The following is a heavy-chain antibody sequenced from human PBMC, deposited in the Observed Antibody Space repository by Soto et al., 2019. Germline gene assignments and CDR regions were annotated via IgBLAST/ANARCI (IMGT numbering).Heavy chain of an antibody. CDR3: VRAGSSWYYGMDV. J-gene: IGHJ6*02. CDR2: INPNSGGT. CDR1: GYTFTGYY. Sequence: GASVKVSCKASGYTFTGYYMHWVRQAPGQGLEWMGWINPNSGGTNYAQKFQGWVTMTRDTSISTAYMELSRLRSDDTAVYYCVRAGSSWYYGMDVWGQGTTVTVSS. D-gene: IGHD6-13*01. V-gene: IGHV1-2*04.